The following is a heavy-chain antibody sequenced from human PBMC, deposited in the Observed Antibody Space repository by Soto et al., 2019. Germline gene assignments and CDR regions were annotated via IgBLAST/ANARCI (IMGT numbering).Heavy chain of an antibody. CDR1: GFTFSSYA. CDR2: ISYDGSNK. J-gene: IGHJ6*02. V-gene: IGHV3-30-3*01. CDR3: ARAAVAGLYYYGMDV. D-gene: IGHD6-19*01. Sequence: QVQLVESGGGVVQPGRSLRLSCAASGFTFSSYAMHWVRQAPGKGLEWVAVISYDGSNKYYADSVKGRFTISRDNSKNTLYLQMNGLRAEDTAVYYCARAAVAGLYYYGMDVWGQGTTVTVSS.